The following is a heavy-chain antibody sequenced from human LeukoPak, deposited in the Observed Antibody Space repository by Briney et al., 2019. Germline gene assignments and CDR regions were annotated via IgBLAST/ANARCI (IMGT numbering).Heavy chain of an antibody. J-gene: IGHJ4*02. D-gene: IGHD5-12*01. Sequence: PGGSLRLSCGVSGFTFSDYWMHWVRQAPGKGLVWVSRINSDGSNTNYAGSVKGRFTIPRDNAKNTLYLQMNSLRVEDTAVYYCASGYARSARHQSDFWGQGTVVTVSS. CDR2: INSDGSNT. CDR1: GFTFSDYW. V-gene: IGHV3-74*01. CDR3: ASGYARSARHQSDF.